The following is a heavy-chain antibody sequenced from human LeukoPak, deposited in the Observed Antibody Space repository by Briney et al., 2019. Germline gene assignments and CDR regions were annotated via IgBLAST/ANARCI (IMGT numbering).Heavy chain of an antibody. CDR1: AFTFSDYS. D-gene: IGHD6-13*01. J-gene: IGHJ1*01. Sequence: GGSLRLSCAASAFTFSDYSMNWVRQAPGKGLEWVAFISSSSSTIFYAESVKGRFTISRDNAKNSLYLQMNSLRAEDTAVYYCAKQQMVQGYFQHWGQGTLVTVSS. CDR2: ISSSSSTI. V-gene: IGHV3-48*04. CDR3: AKQQMVQGYFQH.